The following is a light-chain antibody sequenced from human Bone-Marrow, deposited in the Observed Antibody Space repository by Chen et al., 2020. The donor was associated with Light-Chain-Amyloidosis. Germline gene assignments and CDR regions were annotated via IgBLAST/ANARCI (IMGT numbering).Light chain of an antibody. CDR2: RNN. J-gene: IGLJ3*02. V-gene: IGLV1-47*01. CDR1: SSNIGSNY. CDR3: AAWDDSLSGPV. Sequence: QSVLTQPPSASGPPGQRVTISSSGSSSNIGSNYVYWYQQLPGTAPKLLIYRNNQRPSGVPDRFSGSKSGTSASLAISGLRSEDEADYYCAAWDDSLSGPVFGGGTKLTVL.